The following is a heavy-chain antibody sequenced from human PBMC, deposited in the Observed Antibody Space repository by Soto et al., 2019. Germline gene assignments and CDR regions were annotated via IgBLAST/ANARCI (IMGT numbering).Heavy chain of an antibody. Sequence: PGGSLRLSCAASGFTFSSYAMSGVRQAPGKGLEWVSAISGSGGSTYYADSVKGRFTISRDNSKNTLYLQMNSLRAEDTAVYYCAKDAVVVVPAAPWFDPWGQGTPVTVSS. CDR2: ISGSGGST. J-gene: IGHJ5*02. CDR1: GFTFSSYA. D-gene: IGHD2-2*01. V-gene: IGHV3-23*01. CDR3: AKDAVVVVPAAPWFDP.